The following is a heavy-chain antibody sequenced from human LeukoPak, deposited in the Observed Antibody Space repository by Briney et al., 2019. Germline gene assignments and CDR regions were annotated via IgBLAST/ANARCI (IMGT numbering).Heavy chain of an antibody. D-gene: IGHD4-17*01. CDR2: ISGSGGST. V-gene: IGHV3-23*01. J-gene: IGHJ4*02. CDR3: AKDRGTTVTQTDYFDY. Sequence: GGSLRLSCAASGSTFSSYAMSWVRQAPGKGLEWVSAISGSGGSTYYADSVKGRFTISRDNSKNTLYLQMNSLRAEDTAVYYCAKDRGTTVTQTDYFDYWGQGTLVTVSS. CDR1: GSTFSSYA.